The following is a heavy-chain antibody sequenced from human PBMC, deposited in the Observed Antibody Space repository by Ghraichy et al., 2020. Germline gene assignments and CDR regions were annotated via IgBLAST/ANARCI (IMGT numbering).Heavy chain of an antibody. J-gene: IGHJ3*02. V-gene: IGHV1-2*04. Sequence: ASVKVSCKASGYTFTGYYMHWVRQAPGQGLEWMGWINPNSGGTNYAQKFQGWVTMTRDTSISTAYMELGRLRSDDTAVYYCARGEEPPRVVPAAMPEKTSAFDIWGQGTMVTVSS. CDR2: INPNSGGT. D-gene: IGHD2-2*01. CDR1: GYTFTGYY. CDR3: ARGEEPPRVVPAAMPEKTSAFDI.